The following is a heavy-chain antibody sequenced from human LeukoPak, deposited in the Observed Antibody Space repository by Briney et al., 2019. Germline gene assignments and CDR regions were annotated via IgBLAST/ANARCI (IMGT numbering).Heavy chain of an antibody. V-gene: IGHV3-21*01. CDR1: GFTFSTYS. CDR2: ISSGSSYT. D-gene: IGHD1-26*01. J-gene: IGHJ4*02. Sequence: GGSLRLSCAASGFTFSTYSMNWVRQAPGKGLEWVSCISSGSSYTYYVDSVKGRFTISRDNAKNSLYLQMNSLRAEDTAVYYCARALSGSYYDYSDYWGQGTLVTASS. CDR3: ARALSGSYYDYSDY.